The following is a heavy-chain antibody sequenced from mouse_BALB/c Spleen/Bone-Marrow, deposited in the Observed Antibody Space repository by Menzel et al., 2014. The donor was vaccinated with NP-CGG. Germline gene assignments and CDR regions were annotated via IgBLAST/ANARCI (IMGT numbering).Heavy chain of an antibody. V-gene: IGHV5-6*01. CDR1: GFTFSSYG. J-gene: IGHJ3*01. Sequence: EVQGVESGGDLVKPGGSLKLSCAASGFTFSSYGMSWVRQTPDKRLEWVATITSGGSYTYYPDSVKGRFTISRDNAKNTLYLRVSSLKSEDTAMYYCTRQAHEGAWFPYWGQGTLVTVSA. CDR3: TRQAHEGAWFPY. CDR2: ITSGGSYT.